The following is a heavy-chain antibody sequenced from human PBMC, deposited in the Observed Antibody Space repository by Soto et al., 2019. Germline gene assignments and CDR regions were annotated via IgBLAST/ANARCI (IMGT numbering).Heavy chain of an antibody. CDR2: IIPIFGTA. Sequence: QVQLVQSGAEVKKPGSSVKVSCKASGGTFSSYAISWVRQAPGQGLEWMGGIIPIFGTANYAQKFQSRVTITADEATNPAYRELSRLRAADTAVSYSASAPLAAGPLTRNYGRDVWGQGTTVTVSS. J-gene: IGHJ6*02. CDR1: GGTFSSYA. V-gene: IGHV1-69*01. D-gene: IGHD6-25*01. CDR3: ASAPLAAGPLTRNYGRDV.